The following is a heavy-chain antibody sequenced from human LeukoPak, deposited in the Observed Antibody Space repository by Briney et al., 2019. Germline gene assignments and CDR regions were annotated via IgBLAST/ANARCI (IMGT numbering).Heavy chain of an antibody. V-gene: IGHV3-66*03. D-gene: IGHD4-17*01. Sequence: GGSLRLSCAASGFTVSSNYMSWVRQAPGKGLEWVSVIYSCGSTYYADSVKGRFTISRDNSKNTLYLQMNSLRAEDTAVYYCAKDGPMTTLDFDIWGQGTMVTVSS. CDR2: IYSCGST. CDR1: GFTVSSNY. CDR3: AKDGPMTTLDFDI. J-gene: IGHJ3*02.